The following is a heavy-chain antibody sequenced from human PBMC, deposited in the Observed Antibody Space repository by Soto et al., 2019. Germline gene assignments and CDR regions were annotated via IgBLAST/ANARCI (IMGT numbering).Heavy chain of an antibody. CDR2: IYYSGST. CDR3: ARGGSSYHY. D-gene: IGHD6-13*01. J-gene: IGHJ4*01. CDR1: GGSISSYY. V-gene: IGHV4-59*01. Sequence: SETLSLTCTVSGGSISSYYWSWIRQPPGKGLEWIGYIYYSGSTNYNPSLKSRVTISVDTSKNQFSLKLSSVTAADTAVYYCARGGSSYHYWGQGTLVTVSS.